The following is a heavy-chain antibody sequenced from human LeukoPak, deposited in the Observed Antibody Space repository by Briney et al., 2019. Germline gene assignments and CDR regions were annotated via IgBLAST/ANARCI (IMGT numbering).Heavy chain of an antibody. V-gene: IGHV4-39*01. CDR3: ARLWRAAIDY. D-gene: IGHD1-1*01. Sequence: PSETLSLTCTVASGGSSSSSSYYWGGIRQHPGKGLEWIGSFYYSGSTYSNPSLESRVTISPDTSKNQFSLKLSSVTAADTAVYYCARLWRAAIDYGGQGILVTVSS. CDR1: GGSSSSSSYY. CDR2: FYYSGST. J-gene: IGHJ4*02.